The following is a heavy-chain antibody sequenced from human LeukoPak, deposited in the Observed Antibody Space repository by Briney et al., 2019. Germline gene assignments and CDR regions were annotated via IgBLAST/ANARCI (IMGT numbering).Heavy chain of an antibody. CDR1: GGSISSYY. Sequence: SETLSLTCTVSGGSISSYYWSWIRQPPGKGLEWIGYIYYSGSTNYNPSLKSRVTISVDTSKNQFSLKLSSVTAADTAVYYCARLPPIVGATGDAFDIWGQGTMVTVSS. J-gene: IGHJ3*02. CDR3: ARLPPIVGATGDAFDI. V-gene: IGHV4-59*08. CDR2: IYYSGST. D-gene: IGHD1-26*01.